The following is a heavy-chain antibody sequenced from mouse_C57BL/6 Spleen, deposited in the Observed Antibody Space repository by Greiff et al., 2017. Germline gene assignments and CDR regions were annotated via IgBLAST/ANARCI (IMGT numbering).Heavy chain of an antibody. Sequence: VQLKESGPGLVKPSQSLSLTCSVTGYSITSGYYWNWIRQFPGNKLEWMGYISYDGSNNYNPSLKNRISITRDTSKNQFFLKLNSVTTEDTATYYCASLYYYGSRGYFDVWGTGTTVTVSS. CDR3: ASLYYYGSRGYFDV. D-gene: IGHD1-1*01. CDR1: GYSITSGYY. V-gene: IGHV3-6*01. CDR2: ISYDGSN. J-gene: IGHJ1*03.